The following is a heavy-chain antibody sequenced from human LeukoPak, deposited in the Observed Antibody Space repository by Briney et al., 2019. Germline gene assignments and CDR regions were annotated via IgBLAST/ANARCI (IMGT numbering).Heavy chain of an antibody. V-gene: IGHV3-9*01. Sequence: AGRSLRLSCAASGFTFDDYAMHWVRQAPGKGLEWVSGISWNSGSIGYADSVKGRFTISRDNAKNSLYLQMNSLRAEDTALYYCAKDIEAVVGNRKGAFDIWGQGTMVTVSS. CDR1: GFTFDDYA. CDR2: ISWNSGSI. CDR3: AKDIEAVVGNRKGAFDI. D-gene: IGHD6-19*01. J-gene: IGHJ3*02.